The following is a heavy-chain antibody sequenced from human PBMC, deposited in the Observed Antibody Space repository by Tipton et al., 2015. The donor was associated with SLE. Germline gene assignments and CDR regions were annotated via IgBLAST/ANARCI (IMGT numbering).Heavy chain of an antibody. CDR1: GFTFSSYA. CDR3: VKEEDDYGNPMAFDI. J-gene: IGHJ3*02. CDR2: ISSNGGST. D-gene: IGHD4-11*01. Sequence: SLRLSCSASGFTFSSYAMHWVRQTPGKGLDYVSAISSNGGSTYYADSVKGRFTISRDNSKNTLYLQMSSLRAEDTAVYYCVKEEDDYGNPMAFDIWGQGTMVTVSS. V-gene: IGHV3-64D*09.